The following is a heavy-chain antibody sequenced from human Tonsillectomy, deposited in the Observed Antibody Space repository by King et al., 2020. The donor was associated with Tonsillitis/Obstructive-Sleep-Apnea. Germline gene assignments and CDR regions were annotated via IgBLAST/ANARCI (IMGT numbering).Heavy chain of an antibody. D-gene: IGHD3-10*01. J-gene: IGHJ4*02. CDR3: ARYVGDGSGTLPDY. CDR2: ISGGSSYT. Sequence: VQLVESGGGLVKPGGSLRLSCAASGFTFGVYYMSWIRQAPGKGLEWISDISGGSSYTNYAASVQGRFTISRDNAENSLYLQMKSLRADDTAVYYCARYVGDGSGTLPDYGGQGALVTVSS. V-gene: IGHV3-11*05. CDR1: GFTFGVYY.